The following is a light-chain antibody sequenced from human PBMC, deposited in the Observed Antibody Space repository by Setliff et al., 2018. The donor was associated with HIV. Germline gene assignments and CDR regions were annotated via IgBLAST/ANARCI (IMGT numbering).Light chain of an antibody. V-gene: IGLV2-23*02. CDR1: SSDVGSYNR. J-gene: IGLJ1*01. CDR3: CSYAGSSTYV. CDR2: EVS. Sequence: QSVLTQPASVSGSPGQSITISCTGTSSDVGSYNRVPWYQQHPGKAPKLMIYEVSKRPSGVSNRFSGSKSGNTAPLTISGLQAEDEADYYCCSYAGSSTYVFGTGTKVTVL.